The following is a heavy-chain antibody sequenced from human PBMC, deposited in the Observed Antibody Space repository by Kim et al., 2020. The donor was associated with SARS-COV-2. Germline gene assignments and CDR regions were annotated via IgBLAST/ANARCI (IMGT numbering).Heavy chain of an antibody. CDR1: GFIFSDYY. J-gene: IGHJ4*02. CDR2: ISGSGSTI. CDR3: ARDVSLITGTALDY. D-gene: IGHD1-20*01. Sequence: GGSLRLSCAASGFIFSDYYMSWIRQAPGKGLEWVSYISGSGSTIYYADSVKGRFTISSDNAKNSLYLQMNSLRAEDTAVYYCARDVSLITGTALDYWGQGTLVTVSS. V-gene: IGHV3-11*01.